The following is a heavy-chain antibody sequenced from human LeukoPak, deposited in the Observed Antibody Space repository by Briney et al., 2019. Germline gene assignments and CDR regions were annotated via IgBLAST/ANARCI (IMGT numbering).Heavy chain of an antibody. CDR1: GFTFSTYA. D-gene: IGHD4-17*01. CDR3: AKDLTVTTLAYFDS. V-gene: IGHV3-23*01. Sequence: GGSLRLSCAASGFTFSTYAMTWVRQAPGKGLEWVSSIRGSDISTYYADSVKGRFAISRDNSKNTLYLHMNSLRAEDTAVYYCAKDLTVTTLAYFDSWGQGTLVTVSS. CDR2: IRGSDIST. J-gene: IGHJ4*02.